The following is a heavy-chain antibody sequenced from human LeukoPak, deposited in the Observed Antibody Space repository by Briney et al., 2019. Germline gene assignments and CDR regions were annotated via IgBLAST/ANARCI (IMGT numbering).Heavy chain of an antibody. CDR1: GFTFSNYG. CDR2: ISGSGGTT. CDR3: AKGAGYGSGSYYNGNFDY. V-gene: IGHV3-23*01. D-gene: IGHD3-10*01. Sequence: GGSLRLSCAASGFTFSNYGMSWVRQAPGRGLEWVSGISGSGGTTYCADSVKGRFTISRDNSKKTLYLQMNSLRAEDTAVYYCAKGAGYGSGSYYNGNFDYWGQGTLVTVSS. J-gene: IGHJ4*02.